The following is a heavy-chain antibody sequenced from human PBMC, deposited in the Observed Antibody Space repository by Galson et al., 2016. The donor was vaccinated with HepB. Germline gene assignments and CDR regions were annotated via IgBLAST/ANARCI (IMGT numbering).Heavy chain of an antibody. Sequence: SLRLSCAASGFIVSSNDMSWVRQAPGKGLEWVSVLYSGGSTYYADSVKGRFTISRDNAKNTLYLQMNSLRAEDTVVYYCARGGSRPIDYWGQGTLVTVSS. CDR3: ARGGSRPIDY. CDR2: LYSGGST. CDR1: GFIVSSND. V-gene: IGHV3-53*01. J-gene: IGHJ4*02. D-gene: IGHD1-26*01.